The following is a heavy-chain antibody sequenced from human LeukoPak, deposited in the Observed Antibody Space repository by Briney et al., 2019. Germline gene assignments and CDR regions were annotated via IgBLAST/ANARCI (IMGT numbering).Heavy chain of an antibody. Sequence: GGSLRLSCEASGFTFDDYAMHWVRQAPGKGQEWVSGISWNSGSIGYADSVKGRFTISRDNAKNSLYLQMNSLRAEDTALYYCAKDSGSQIGGRLFHYWGQGTLVTVSS. J-gene: IGHJ4*02. CDR1: GFTFDDYA. CDR2: ISWNSGSI. CDR3: AKDSGSQIGGRLFHY. V-gene: IGHV3-9*01. D-gene: IGHD1-26*01.